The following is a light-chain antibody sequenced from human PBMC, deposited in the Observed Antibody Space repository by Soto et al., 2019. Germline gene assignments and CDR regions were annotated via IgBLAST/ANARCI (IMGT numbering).Light chain of an antibody. CDR3: CSYAGSNTLGV. CDR1: SSDVGNYNL. V-gene: IGLV2-23*02. Sequence: QSALTQPASVSGSPGQSITISCTGTSSDVGNYNLVSWYQQHPGKAPKLMIYEVTKRPSGVSNRFSGSKSGNTASLTISGLQAEDEADYFCCSYAGSNTLGVFGGGTKLTVL. CDR2: EVT. J-gene: IGLJ3*02.